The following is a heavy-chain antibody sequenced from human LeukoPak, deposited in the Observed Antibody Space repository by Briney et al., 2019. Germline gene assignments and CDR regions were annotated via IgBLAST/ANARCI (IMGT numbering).Heavy chain of an antibody. Sequence: GASVKVSCTASGYTFSNYGLSWVRQAPGQGLEWMGWISAYNGDTYYAQRFHGRVTMTTDTSTSTAYMELRSLRSDDTAVYYCARGGDGDILTGLVFDYWGQGTLVTVSS. J-gene: IGHJ4*02. CDR3: ARGGDGDILTGLVFDY. CDR1: GYTFSNYG. V-gene: IGHV1-18*01. CDR2: ISAYNGDT. D-gene: IGHD3-9*01.